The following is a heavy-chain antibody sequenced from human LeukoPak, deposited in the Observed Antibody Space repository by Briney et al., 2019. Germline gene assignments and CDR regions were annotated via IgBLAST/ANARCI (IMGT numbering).Heavy chain of an antibody. V-gene: IGHV3-53*01. Sequence: GGSLRLSCAASGLTFSNYVMNWVRQAPGKGLEWVSVIYSGGSTYYADSVKGRFTISRDNSKNTLYLQMNSLRAEDTAVYYCARILVTPDTIEYCSGGGCYFDYWGQGTLVTVSS. D-gene: IGHD2-15*01. CDR3: ARILVTPDTIEYCSGGGCYFDY. CDR2: IYSGGST. J-gene: IGHJ4*02. CDR1: GLTFSNYV.